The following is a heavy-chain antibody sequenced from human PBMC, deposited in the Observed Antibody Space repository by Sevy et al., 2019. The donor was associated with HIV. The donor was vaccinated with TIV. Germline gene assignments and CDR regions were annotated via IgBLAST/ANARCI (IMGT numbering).Heavy chain of an antibody. CDR2: IRYDGSTK. D-gene: IGHD3-10*01. V-gene: IGHV3-30*02. CDR3: AIGLGMVQGALLSDDI. CDR1: GFTFSSYG. Sequence: GGSLRLSCAASGFTFSSYGMHWVRQAPGKGLEWVAFIRYDGSTKDYADSVKGRFTISRDNSKNTMYLQMNSLRGDDTSLYYRAIGLGMVQGALLSDDIWGQGTMVTVSS. J-gene: IGHJ3*02.